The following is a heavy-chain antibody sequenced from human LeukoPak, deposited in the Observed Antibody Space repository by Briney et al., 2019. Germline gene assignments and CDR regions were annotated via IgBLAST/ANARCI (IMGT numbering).Heavy chain of an antibody. J-gene: IGHJ4*02. CDR3: ARHSNGNWNDMSSFDY. CDR2: IYSSGST. V-gene: IGHV4-39*01. Sequence: SETLSLTCTVSGASVSGSPYYWGWIRQPPGKGLEWIGSIYSSGSTYYNASLQSRVTISIETSKNQISLKLSSVTAADTAVYYCARHSNGNWNDMSSFDYWGQGTLVTVSS. D-gene: IGHD1-20*01. CDR1: GASVSGSPYY.